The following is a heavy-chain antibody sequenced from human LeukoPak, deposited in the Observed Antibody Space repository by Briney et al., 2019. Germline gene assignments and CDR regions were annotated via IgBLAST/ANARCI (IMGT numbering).Heavy chain of an antibody. Sequence: PGGSLRLSCAASGFTFRNYAMIWVRQAPGKGLEWVSAIRVTYSTEYADSVKDRFTISRDNSKNTLYLQMNSLRAEDTAVYYCGRDPNGDYIGAFDMWGQGTVVTVSS. CDR3: GRDPNGDYIGAFDM. CDR1: GFTFRNYA. D-gene: IGHD4-17*01. CDR2: IRVTYST. V-gene: IGHV3-23*01. J-gene: IGHJ3*02.